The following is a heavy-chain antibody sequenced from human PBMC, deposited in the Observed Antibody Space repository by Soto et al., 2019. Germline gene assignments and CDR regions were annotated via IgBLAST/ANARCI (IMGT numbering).Heavy chain of an antibody. D-gene: IGHD3-3*01. J-gene: IGHJ4*02. V-gene: IGHV3-15*01. CDR1: GFTLSNAW. CDR2: IKSRSDGGTP. Sequence: EVQLEESGGGPVEPGGSLRLYCAASGFTLSNAWMNWVRHTPGRGLEWVGRIKSRSDGGTPDYGAPVKGRFTISRDDSLNTVYLQMNSLTAADTGVYYCTTDTRRISVFGVPWDSWGQGTLVTVSS. CDR3: TTDTRRISVFGVPWDS.